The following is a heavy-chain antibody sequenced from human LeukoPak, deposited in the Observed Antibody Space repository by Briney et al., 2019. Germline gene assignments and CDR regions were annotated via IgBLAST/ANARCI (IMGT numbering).Heavy chain of an antibody. CDR3: ARHPVLLWFGETDYGMDV. V-gene: IGHV4-59*08. D-gene: IGHD3-10*01. Sequence: SETLSLTCTVSGGSISSYYWSWIRQPPGKGLEWIGYIYYSGSTNYNPSLKSRVTISVDTSKNQFSLKLSSVTTADTAMYSCARHPVLLWFGETDYGMDVWGQGTTVTVSS. J-gene: IGHJ6*02. CDR2: IYYSGST. CDR1: GGSISSYY.